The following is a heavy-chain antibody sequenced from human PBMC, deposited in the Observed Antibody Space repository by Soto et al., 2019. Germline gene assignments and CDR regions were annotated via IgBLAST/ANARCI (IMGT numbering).Heavy chain of an antibody. CDR2: MNPNSGNT. Sequence: GAAVKVSCKASGYTFTSYDINWVRQATGQGLELMGWMNPNSGNTGYAQKFQGRVTMTRNTSISTAYMELSSLRSEDTAVYYCARGGGHGDYVSYYYYGMDVWGQGTTVTVYS. V-gene: IGHV1-8*01. J-gene: IGHJ6*02. CDR1: GYTFTSYD. CDR3: ARGGGHGDYVSYYYYGMDV. D-gene: IGHD4-17*01.